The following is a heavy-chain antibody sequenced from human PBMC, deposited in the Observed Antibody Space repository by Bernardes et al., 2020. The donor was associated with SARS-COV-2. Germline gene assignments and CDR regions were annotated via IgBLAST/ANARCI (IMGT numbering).Heavy chain of an antibody. J-gene: IGHJ3*02. D-gene: IGHD1-26*01. CDR2: IIPLFGTT. CDR1: GNTFTSYA. V-gene: IGHV1-69*13. Sequence: SWKDYCKTSGNTFTSYAVIWVRQAPGQGLECMGGIIPLFGTTNYAQNFQGRVTIAADESTSTVYMELSSLRSEDTAMYYCARSGTYPDAFDIWGQGTMVNVSS. CDR3: ARSGTYPDAFDI.